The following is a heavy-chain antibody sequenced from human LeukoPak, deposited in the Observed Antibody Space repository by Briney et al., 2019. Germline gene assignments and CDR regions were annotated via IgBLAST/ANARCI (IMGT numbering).Heavy chain of an antibody. D-gene: IGHD4-17*01. Sequence: ASVKVSCKASGYTFTGYYIHWVRQAPGQGLEWMGWINPNSGGTNYAQKFQGRVTMTRDTSISTAYMELSRLRSDDTAVYYCARSKSAYGPLGYWGQGTLVTVSS. CDR2: INPNSGGT. J-gene: IGHJ4*02. V-gene: IGHV1-2*02. CDR3: ARSKSAYGPLGY. CDR1: GYTFTGYY.